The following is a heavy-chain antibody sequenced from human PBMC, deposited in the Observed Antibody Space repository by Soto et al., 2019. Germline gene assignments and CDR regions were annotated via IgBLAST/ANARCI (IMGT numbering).Heavy chain of an antibody. Sequence: SERLCRNAAPYSGTLCGHYWSKISQPPGKGLEWIGEINHSGSTNYNPSLKSRVTISVDTSKNQFSLKLSSVTAADTAVYYCAREGRSRRFYYYGMDVWGQGTTVT. D-gene: IGHD6-13*01. CDR1: SGTLCGHY. CDR3: AREGRSRRFYYYGMDV. CDR2: INHSGST. V-gene: IGHV4-34*01. J-gene: IGHJ6*02.